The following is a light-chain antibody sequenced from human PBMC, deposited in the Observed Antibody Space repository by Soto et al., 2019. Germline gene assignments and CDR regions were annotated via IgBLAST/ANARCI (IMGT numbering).Light chain of an antibody. J-gene: IGKJ5*01. CDR3: QQADSLPLVT. V-gene: IGKV1-12*01. CDR2: AAS. CDR1: QDISTW. Sequence: SPMTQSTSSYCATSGDRVAIAGRASQDISTWLAWYQQKPGKAPKLLIYAASSLFSGVPSRFSGSGSGTDFTLTISSLQPEDFATYYCQQADSLPLVTFGQGTRLEIK.